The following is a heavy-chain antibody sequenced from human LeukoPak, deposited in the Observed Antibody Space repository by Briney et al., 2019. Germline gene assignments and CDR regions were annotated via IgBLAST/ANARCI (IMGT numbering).Heavy chain of an antibody. D-gene: IGHD4-17*01. V-gene: IGHV1-18*01. CDR1: GGTFSSYA. J-gene: IGHJ6*03. Sequence: GSSVKVSCKASGGTFSSYAISWVRQAPGQGLEWMGWISAYNGNTNYAQKLQGRVTMTTDTSTSTAYMELRSLRSDDTAVYYCARSYGDYPWYYYYYMDVWGKGTTVTISS. CDR3: ARSYGDYPWYYYYYMDV. CDR2: ISAYNGNT.